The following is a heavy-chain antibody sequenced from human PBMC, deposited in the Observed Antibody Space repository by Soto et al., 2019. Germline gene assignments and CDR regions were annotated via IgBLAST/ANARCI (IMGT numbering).Heavy chain of an antibody. CDR3: AKALAPLDY. Sequence: QVQLVQSGAEVKKPGASVKVSCKASGYTFTSYGISWVRQAPGQGLEWMGWIRPYNGNTNYAQKLQDRFTRTTETSASTAFRELRGLRDEDLALYFSAKALAPLDYWGQGTLVTVSS. J-gene: IGHJ4*02. D-gene: IGHD2-21*01. CDR1: GYTFTSYG. CDR2: IRPYNGNT. V-gene: IGHV1-18*03.